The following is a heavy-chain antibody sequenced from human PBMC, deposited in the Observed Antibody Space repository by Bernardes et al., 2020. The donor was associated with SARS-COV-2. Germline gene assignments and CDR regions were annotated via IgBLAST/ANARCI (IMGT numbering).Heavy chain of an antibody. D-gene: IGHD6-19*01. J-gene: IGHJ4*02. CDR2: MSGSGHST. CDR1: GFIFSNYA. Sequence: GGSLRLSCAASGFIFSNYAMYWVCQAPGKGLEWVSAMSGSGHSTYYADSVTGRFTFSRDNSRNTVYLQMRSLRAEDTAVYYCTKRLGVAGALDFWGQGTLVTVSS. CDR3: TKRLGVAGALDF. V-gene: IGHV3-23*01.